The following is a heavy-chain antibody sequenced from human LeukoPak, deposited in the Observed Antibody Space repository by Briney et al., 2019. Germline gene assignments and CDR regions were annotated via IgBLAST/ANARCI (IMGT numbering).Heavy chain of an antibody. Sequence: GRSLRLSCAASGFTFRTYGMHWVRQAPGKGLEWVSFVRDDGCAKYYADPVKGRFTSSRDNAKSTLYLQMNSLRAEDTAVYFCARTVSSSWGFFDSWGQGTLVIVSS. CDR3: ARTVSSSWGFFDS. V-gene: IGHV3-30*02. D-gene: IGHD6-6*01. CDR1: GFTFRTYG. CDR2: VRDDGCAK. J-gene: IGHJ4*02.